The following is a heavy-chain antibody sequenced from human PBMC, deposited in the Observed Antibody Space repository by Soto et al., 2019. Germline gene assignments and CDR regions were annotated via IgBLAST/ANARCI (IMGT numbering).Heavy chain of an antibody. CDR1: GFTVSSNY. V-gene: IGHV3-53*01. D-gene: IGHD6-13*01. CDR3: ARSSNSIAAAGTGFDY. CDR2: IYSGGST. Sequence: SCAASGFTVSSNYMSWVRQAPGKGLEWVSVIYSGGSTYYADSVKGRFTISRDNSKNTLYLQMNSLRAEDTAVYYCARSSNSIAAAGTGFDYWGQGTLVTVSS. J-gene: IGHJ4*02.